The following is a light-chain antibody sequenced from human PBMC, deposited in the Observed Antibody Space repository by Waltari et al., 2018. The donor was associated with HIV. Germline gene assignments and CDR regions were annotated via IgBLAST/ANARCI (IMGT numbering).Light chain of an antibody. CDR1: QSVPSDS. CDR3: QQYGSSRPLT. CDR2: GAS. Sequence: EIVLTQSPGTLSLSPGDRATLSCRASQSVPSDSLGWYQQKPGQPPRLLIYGASRRATGIPDRFSGSGSGTDITLTISRLEPEDFAVFYCQQYGSSRPLTFGAGTKVEIK. J-gene: IGKJ4*01. V-gene: IGKV3-20*01.